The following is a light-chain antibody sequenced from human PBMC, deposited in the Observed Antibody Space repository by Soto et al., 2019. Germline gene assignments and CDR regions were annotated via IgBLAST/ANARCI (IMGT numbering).Light chain of an antibody. CDR3: SSYTISSTLV. J-gene: IGLJ3*02. V-gene: IGLV2-14*01. Sequence: QSALTQPASVSGSPGQSITISCTGTSSDVGAYNYVSWYRQHPGKAPQLMIYDVTNRPSGVSNRFSGSKSGSTASLTISGLQAEDEADYYCSSYTISSTLVFGGGTKLTVL. CDR2: DVT. CDR1: SSDVGAYNY.